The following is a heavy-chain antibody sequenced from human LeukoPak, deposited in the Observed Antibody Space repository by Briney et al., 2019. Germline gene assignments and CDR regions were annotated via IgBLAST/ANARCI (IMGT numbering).Heavy chain of an antibody. CDR2: INHSGST. Sequence: SETLSLTCAVYSGSFRDYYWSWIRQPPGKGLEWIGEINHSGSTNYNPSLESRVTISLDTSKNQFSLKLTSVTAADTALYYCAKAPYLSSGSWGQGILVAVSS. CDR1: SGSFRDYY. V-gene: IGHV4-34*01. J-gene: IGHJ3*01. D-gene: IGHD3-22*01. CDR3: AKAPYLSSGS.